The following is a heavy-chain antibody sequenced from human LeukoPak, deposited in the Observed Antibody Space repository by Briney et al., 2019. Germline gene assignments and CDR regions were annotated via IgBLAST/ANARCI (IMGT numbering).Heavy chain of an antibody. J-gene: IGHJ4*02. V-gene: IGHV3-7*01. CDR2: IKQDGSEK. CDR1: GFTFSSYW. CDR3: ARDGGTYDFWSGGDY. Sequence: SGGSLRLYCAASGFTFSSYWMIWLRQAPGKGREWVANIKQDGSEKYYVDSVKGRFTISRDNAKNSLYLQMNSLRAEDTAVYYCARDGGTYDFWSGGDYWGQGTLVTVSS. D-gene: IGHD3-3*01.